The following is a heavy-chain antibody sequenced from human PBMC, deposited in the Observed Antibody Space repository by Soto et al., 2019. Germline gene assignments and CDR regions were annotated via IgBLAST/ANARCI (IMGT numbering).Heavy chain of an antibody. D-gene: IGHD1-26*01. J-gene: IGHJ5*02. CDR1: GASISNGGYY. V-gene: IGHV4-31*03. CDR2: VYYGGNT. CDR3: ARDRSGSRYFYNL. Sequence: PSDTLSLTCTVSGASISNGGYYWTWIRQYPGKGLEWIGYVYYGGNTNFNPSLRSRVAMSVDRSKNQFSLELKSVTVADTAVYYCARDRSGSRYFYNLWGQGTLVPVYS.